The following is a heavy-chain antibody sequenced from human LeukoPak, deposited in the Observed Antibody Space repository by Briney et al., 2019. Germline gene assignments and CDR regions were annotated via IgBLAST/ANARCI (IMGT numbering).Heavy chain of an antibody. J-gene: IGHJ3*02. V-gene: IGHV4-38-2*02. CDR3: ARANYYDTSGYSRGAFDI. CDR1: GYSVSSGFY. D-gene: IGHD3-22*01. CDR2: IYHSGST. Sequence: SETLSLTCSVSGYSVSSGFYWGWIRQPPGTGLAWIGTIYHSGSTYYNPSLKSRVTISLDTSKNQFSLRLSSVTAADTAVFYCARANYYDTSGYSRGAFDIWGQGTMVTVSS.